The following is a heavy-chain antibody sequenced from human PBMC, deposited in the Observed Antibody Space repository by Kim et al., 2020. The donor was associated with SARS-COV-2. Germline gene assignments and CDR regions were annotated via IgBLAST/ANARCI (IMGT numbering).Heavy chain of an antibody. D-gene: IGHD1-26*01. V-gene: IGHV3-48*04. CDR3: ARWEYSGSYSLDY. Sequence: GGSLRLSCAASGFTFSAYSMNWVRQAPGKGLEWVSYISSSSGTIYYADSVKGRFTISRDNAKNSLYLQMNSLRAEDTAVYYCARWEYSGSYSLDYWGQGTLVTVSS. J-gene: IGHJ4*02. CDR1: GFTFSAYS. CDR2: ISSSSGTI.